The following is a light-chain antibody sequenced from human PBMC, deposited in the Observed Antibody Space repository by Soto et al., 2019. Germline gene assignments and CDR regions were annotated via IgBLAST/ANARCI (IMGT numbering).Light chain of an antibody. Sequence: QSALTQPASVSGSPGQSITISCTGTSSDVGGYNYVSWYQQHPGKAPKLMIYDVSNRPSGISNRFSGSKSGNTASLTIAGLQDEDEADYYCPSYTSTSTVVFGGGTKLTVL. CDR1: SSDVGGYNY. J-gene: IGLJ2*01. CDR3: PSYTSTSTVV. CDR2: DVS. V-gene: IGLV2-14*01.